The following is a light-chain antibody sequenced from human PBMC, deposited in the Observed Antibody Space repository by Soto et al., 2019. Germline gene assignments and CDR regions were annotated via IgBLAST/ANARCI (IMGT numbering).Light chain of an antibody. CDR3: QQYYSYPQT. J-gene: IGKJ1*01. CDR1: QSISTY. V-gene: IGKV1-39*01. CDR2: AAS. Sequence: DIQLTQSPSTLSAAVGDSVTITCRASQSISTYLIWYQQKPGKAPKLLIYAASTLQSGVPSRFSGSGSGTDFTLTISCLQSEDFATYYCQQYYSYPQTFGQGTKVDIK.